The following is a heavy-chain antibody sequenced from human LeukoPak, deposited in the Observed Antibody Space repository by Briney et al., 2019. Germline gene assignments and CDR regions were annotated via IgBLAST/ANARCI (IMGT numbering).Heavy chain of an antibody. CDR1: GFTFGRYW. CDR3: ARGAIGGANFDY. CDR2: ITTDGSGT. J-gene: IGHJ4*02. Sequence: GGSLRLSCADSGFTFGRYWMHWVRQAPGKGLVWVSHITTDGSGTSYADSVKGRFTISRDNAKNTLYLQMNSLRAEDTAVYYCARGAIGGANFDYWGQGTLVTVSS. V-gene: IGHV3-74*01. D-gene: IGHD1-26*01.